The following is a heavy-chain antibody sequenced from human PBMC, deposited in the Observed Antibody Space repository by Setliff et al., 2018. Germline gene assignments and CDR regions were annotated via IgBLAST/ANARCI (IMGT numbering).Heavy chain of an antibody. Sequence: SETLSLTCTVSGGSISSSSYYWGWIRQPPGKGLEWIGSIYYSGSTYYNPSLKSRVTISVDTSKNQFSLKLSSVTAADTAVYYCARAEYYYVSGSFHPFYMDVWGQGTTVTVSS. J-gene: IGHJ6*03. D-gene: IGHD3-10*01. CDR2: IYYSGST. V-gene: IGHV4-39*07. CDR1: GGSISSSSYY. CDR3: ARAEYYYVSGSFHPFYMDV.